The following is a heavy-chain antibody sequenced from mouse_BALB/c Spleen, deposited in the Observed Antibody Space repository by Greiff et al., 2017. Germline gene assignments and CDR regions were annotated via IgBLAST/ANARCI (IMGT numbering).Heavy chain of an antibody. D-gene: IGHD2-1*01. J-gene: IGHJ3*01. CDR1: GFSLTSYG. CDR3: ARAPYGNRAY. V-gene: IGHV2-9*02. Sequence: VQLQESGPGLVAPSQSLSITCTVSGFSLTSYGVHWVRQPPGKGLEWLGVIWAGGSTNYNSALMSRLSISKDNSKSQVFLKMNSLQTDDTAMYYCARAPYGNRAYWGQGTLVTDSA. CDR2: IWAGGST.